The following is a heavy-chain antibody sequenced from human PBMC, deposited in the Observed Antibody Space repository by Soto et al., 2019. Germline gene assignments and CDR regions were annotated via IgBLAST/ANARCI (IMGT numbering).Heavy chain of an antibody. CDR2: IRSKAYGGTT. Sequence: GGSLRLSCTASGFTFGDYAMSWFRQAPGKGLEWVGFIRSKAYGGTTEYAASVKGRFTISRDDSKSIAYLQMNSLKTEDTAVYYCTRDKRYWSSTSCYRNYYYYGMDVWGQGTTVTVSS. CDR3: TRDKRYWSSTSCYRNYYYYGMDV. J-gene: IGHJ6*02. CDR1: GFTFGDYA. V-gene: IGHV3-49*03. D-gene: IGHD2-2*01.